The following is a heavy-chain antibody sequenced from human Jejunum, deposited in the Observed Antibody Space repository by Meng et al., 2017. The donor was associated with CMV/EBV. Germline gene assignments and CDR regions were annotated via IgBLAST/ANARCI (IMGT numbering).Heavy chain of an antibody. J-gene: IGHJ4*02. CDR1: FIFNAYY. D-gene: IGHD3-3*01. Sequence: FIFNAYYLTWVRPAPGKGLVWVSFISASVTTISYPDSVKGRFTISRDSAKTSLYLQMNSLRGDDTAIYYCARDPGAIFGAPNYLDYWGQGTLVTVSS. CDR3: ARDPGAIFGAPNYLDY. V-gene: IGHV3-48*03. CDR2: ISASVTTI.